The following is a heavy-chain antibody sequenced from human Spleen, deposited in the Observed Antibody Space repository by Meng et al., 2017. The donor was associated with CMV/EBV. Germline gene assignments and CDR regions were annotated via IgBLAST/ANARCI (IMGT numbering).Heavy chain of an antibody. Sequence: GTFSSYAISWVRQAPGQGLEWMGGIIPIFGTANYAQKFQGRVTITTDESTSTAYMELSSLRSEDTAVYYCARGGYDSSGYYYSYFDYWGQGTLVTVSS. J-gene: IGHJ4*02. CDR1: GTFSSYA. CDR3: ARGGYDSSGYYYSYFDY. CDR2: IIPIFGTA. V-gene: IGHV1-69*05. D-gene: IGHD3-22*01.